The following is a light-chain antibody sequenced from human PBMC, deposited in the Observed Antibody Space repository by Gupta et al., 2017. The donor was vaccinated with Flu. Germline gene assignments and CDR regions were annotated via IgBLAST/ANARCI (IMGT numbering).Light chain of an antibody. J-gene: IGLJ2*01. V-gene: IGLV2-11*01. CDR2: DIT. CDR3: SSYASSYSFV. Sequence: QSALTQPRSVSGSPGQSVTISCTGTSSDVGGYNYVSWYQQHPGTAPLLIFYDITKRPAGPPGCSAATYAGTTALPTISVLQADDDAYYYSSSYASSYSFVFGGGTKLTVL. CDR1: SSDVGGYNY.